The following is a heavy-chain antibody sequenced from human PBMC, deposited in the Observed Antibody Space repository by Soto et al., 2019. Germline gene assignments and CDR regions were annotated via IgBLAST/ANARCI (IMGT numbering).Heavy chain of an antibody. CDR2: INAGKGDT. Sequence: QVQLVQSGAEEKKPGASVKVSCKASGYTFTNHAIHWVRQAPGQGLEWMGWINAGKGDTKYPQRFQGRVTITRDTSASTADMELSSLRSEDTAVYYCARNIGGGTTDYWGPGTLVTVSS. D-gene: IGHD1-7*01. CDR3: ARNIGGGTTDY. CDR1: GYTFTNHA. V-gene: IGHV1-3*05. J-gene: IGHJ4*02.